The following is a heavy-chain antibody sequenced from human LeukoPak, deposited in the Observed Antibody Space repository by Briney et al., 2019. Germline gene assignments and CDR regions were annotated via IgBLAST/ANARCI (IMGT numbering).Heavy chain of an antibody. CDR3: ARDLASSSSVSDWFDP. V-gene: IGHV4-59*01. D-gene: IGHD6-6*01. CDR2: IYYSGST. CDR1: GGSISSYY. J-gene: IGHJ5*02. Sequence: PSETLSLTCTVSGGSISSYYWSWIRQPPGKGLEWIGYIYYSGSTNYNPSLKSRVTISVDTSKNQFSLKLSSVTAADTAVYYCARDLASSSSVSDWFDPWGQGTLVTVSS.